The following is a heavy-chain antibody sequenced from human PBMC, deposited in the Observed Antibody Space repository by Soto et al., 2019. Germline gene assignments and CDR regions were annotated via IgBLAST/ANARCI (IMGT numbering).Heavy chain of an antibody. V-gene: IGHV3-33*01. Sequence: QVQLVESGGGVVQPERSLRLSCAASGFTFSNYGMHWVRQAPGKGLEWVAVIWYDGSNEYYADSVKGRFTISRDNSKSTLSLQMNSLRAEDTAVYYCAREGWVGVAGLDYWGHGTLVTVSS. D-gene: IGHD6-19*01. CDR2: IWYDGSNE. CDR1: GFTFSNYG. CDR3: AREGWVGVAGLDY. J-gene: IGHJ4*01.